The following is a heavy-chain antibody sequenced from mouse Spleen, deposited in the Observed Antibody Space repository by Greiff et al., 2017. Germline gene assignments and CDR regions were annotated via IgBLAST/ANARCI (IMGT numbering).Heavy chain of an antibody. J-gene: IGHJ4*01. CDR3: ARPYYYGSSPYAMDY. D-gene: IGHD1-1*01. V-gene: IGHV5-17*01. Sequence: EVKLVESGGGLVKPGGSLKLSCAASGFTFSDYGMHWVRQAPEKGLEWVAYISSGSSTIYYADTVKGRFTISRDNAKNTLFLQMTSLRSEDTAMYYWARPYYYGSSPYAMDYWGQGTSVTVSS. CDR2: ISSGSSTI. CDR1: GFTFSDYG.